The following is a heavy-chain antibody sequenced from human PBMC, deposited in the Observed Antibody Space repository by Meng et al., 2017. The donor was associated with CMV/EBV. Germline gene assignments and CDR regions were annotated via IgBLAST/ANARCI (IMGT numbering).Heavy chain of an antibody. D-gene: IGHD6-6*01. J-gene: IGHJ6*02. V-gene: IGHV1-69*05. CDR2: IIPIFGTA. Sequence: SVKVSCKASGGTFSSYAISWVRQASGQGLEWMGGIIPIFGTANYAQKFQGRVTITTDESTSTAYMELSSLRSEDTAVYYCARDGIAARRSYYYYGMDVWGQGTTVTVSS. CDR1: GGTFSSYA. CDR3: ARDGIAARRSYYYYGMDV.